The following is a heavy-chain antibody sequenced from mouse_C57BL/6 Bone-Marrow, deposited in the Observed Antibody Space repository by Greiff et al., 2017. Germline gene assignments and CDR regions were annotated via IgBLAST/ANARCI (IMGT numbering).Heavy chain of an antibody. J-gene: IGHJ1*03. D-gene: IGHD1-1*01. V-gene: IGHV1-80*01. Sequence: QVQLQQSGAELVKPGASVKISCKASGYAFSSYWMNWVKQRPGKGLEWIGQIYPGDGDTNYNGKFKGKATLTADKSSSTAYMQLSSLTSEDSAVYFCARGPRSRPRWYFDVWGTGTTVTVSS. CDR2: IYPGDGDT. CDR1: GYAFSSYW. CDR3: ARGPRSRPRWYFDV.